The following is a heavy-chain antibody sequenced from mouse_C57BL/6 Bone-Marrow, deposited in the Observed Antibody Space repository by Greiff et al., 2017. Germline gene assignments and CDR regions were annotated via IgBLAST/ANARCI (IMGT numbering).Heavy chain of an antibody. CDR3: ARALIYYGLFDY. Sequence: EVMLVESEGGLVQPGSSMKLSCTASGFTFSDYYLAWVRQVPEKGLEWVANINYDGSSTYYLDSLKSRFIISRDNAKNILYLQMSSLKSEDTATYYCARALIYYGLFDYWGQGTTLTVSS. V-gene: IGHV5-16*01. CDR1: GFTFSDYY. J-gene: IGHJ2*01. CDR2: INYDGSST. D-gene: IGHD2-1*01.